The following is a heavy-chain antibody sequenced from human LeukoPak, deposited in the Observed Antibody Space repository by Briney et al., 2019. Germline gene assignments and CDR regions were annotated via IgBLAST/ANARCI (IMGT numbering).Heavy chain of an antibody. V-gene: IGHV1-18*01. CDR1: GYTFNTYG. CDR3: ARKGCTGDCYRFDP. Sequence: ALVKVSCKASGYTFNTYGISWVRQAPGQRPEWMGWINTDNGNTKYAQKFQGRVTMTTDTSTSTAYMELSSLRSDDTAVYYCARKGCTGDCYRFDPWGQGTLVTASS. D-gene: IGHD2-21*02. J-gene: IGHJ5*02. CDR2: INTDNGNT.